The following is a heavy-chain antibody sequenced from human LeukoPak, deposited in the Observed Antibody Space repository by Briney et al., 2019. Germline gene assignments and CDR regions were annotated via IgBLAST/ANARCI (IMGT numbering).Heavy chain of an antibody. CDR3: ARDVTNCSSTSCYLVNNWFDP. CDR2: IIPIFGIA. CDR1: GGTFSSYA. V-gene: IGHV1-69*04. D-gene: IGHD2-2*01. J-gene: IGHJ5*02. Sequence: SVKVSCKASGGTFSSYAISWVRQAPGQGLGWMGRIIPIFGIANYAQKFQGRVTITADKSTSTAYMELSSLRSEDTAVYYCARDVTNCSSTSCYLVNNWFDPWAREPWSPSPQ.